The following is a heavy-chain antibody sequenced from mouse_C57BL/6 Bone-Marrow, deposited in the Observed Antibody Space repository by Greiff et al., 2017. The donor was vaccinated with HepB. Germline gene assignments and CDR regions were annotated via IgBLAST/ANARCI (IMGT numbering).Heavy chain of an antibody. CDR3: AKNYVGWFAY. Sequence: QVQLQQSGAELARPGASVKLSCKASGYTFTSYGISWVKQRTGQGLEWIGGIYPRSGNTYYNEKFKGKATLTADKSSSTAYMELRSLTSEDSAVYFCAKNYVGWFAYWGQGTLVTVSA. D-gene: IGHD1-1*01. J-gene: IGHJ3*01. CDR2: IYPRSGNT. CDR1: GYTFTSYG. V-gene: IGHV1-81*01.